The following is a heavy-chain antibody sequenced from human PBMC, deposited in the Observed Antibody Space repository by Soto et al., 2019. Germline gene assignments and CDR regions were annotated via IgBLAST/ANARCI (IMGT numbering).Heavy chain of an antibody. J-gene: IGHJ3*01. CDR3: ARHLNEKRYYLDALEV. CDR1: GYSFTTFW. V-gene: IGHV5-10-1*01. Sequence: PGESLKISCNVSGYSFTTFWISWVRQMPEIGPEWRGRLDPADSFTNYSPSFQGHVTISVDKSINTAYLQWSSLKASDAAIYYCARHLNEKRYYLDALEVWGQGTMVTVSS. D-gene: IGHD3-22*01. CDR2: LDPADSFT.